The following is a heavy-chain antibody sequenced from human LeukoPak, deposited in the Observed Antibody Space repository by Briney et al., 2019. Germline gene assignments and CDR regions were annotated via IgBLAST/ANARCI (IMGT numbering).Heavy chain of an antibody. D-gene: IGHD3-3*01. Sequence: SETLSLTCSVSGVSISSSSYYWGWIRRPPGKGLEWIGSIHYSGSTHYTPSLKSRVTISVDTSKNQFSLKLSSVTAADTAVYYCARHRGRAEGDFRSGYYDYWGQGTLVTVSS. CDR2: IHYSGST. J-gene: IGHJ4*02. CDR3: ARHRGRAEGDFRSGYYDY. CDR1: GVSISSSSYY. V-gene: IGHV4-39*01.